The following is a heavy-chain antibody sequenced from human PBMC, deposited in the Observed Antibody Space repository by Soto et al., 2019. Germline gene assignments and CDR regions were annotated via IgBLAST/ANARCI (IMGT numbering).Heavy chain of an antibody. J-gene: IGHJ1*01. CDR3: GRERDGTSWSSAEYLQH. CDR1: GYTFTTYG. CDR2: ISGYNGNT. Sequence: ASVKVSCKASGYTFTTYGIHWVRQAPGQGLERMGWISGYNGNTNYAQKFQGRVTMTTDTSTTTAYMDLRSLRSDDTAVYYCGRERDGTSWSSAEYLQHWGQGTLVTVSS. V-gene: IGHV1-18*01. D-gene: IGHD6-13*01.